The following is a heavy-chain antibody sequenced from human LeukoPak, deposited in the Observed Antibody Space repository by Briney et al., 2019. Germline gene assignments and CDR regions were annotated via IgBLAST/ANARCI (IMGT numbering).Heavy chain of an antibody. V-gene: IGHV3-7*01. CDR2: IKQDGSEK. CDR1: GFTFSSYW. J-gene: IGHJ4*02. Sequence: GGSLRLSCAASGFTFSSYWMSWVRQAPGKGLEWVANIKQDGSEKYYVDSVKGRFTIPRDNAKNSLYLQMNSLRAEDTAVYYCARDSSGWDSPTDYWGQGTLVTVSS. D-gene: IGHD6-19*01. CDR3: ARDSSGWDSPTDY.